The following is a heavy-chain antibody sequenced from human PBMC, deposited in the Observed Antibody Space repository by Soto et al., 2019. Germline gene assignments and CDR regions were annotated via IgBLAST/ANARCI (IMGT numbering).Heavy chain of an antibody. V-gene: IGHV3-33*01. D-gene: IGHD2-2*01. CDR3: ARDALGEYCSSTSGYGGWFDP. CDR1: GFTFSSYG. CDR2: IWYDGSNK. Sequence: QVQLVESGGGVVQPGRSLRLSCAASGFTFSSYGMHWVRQAPGKGLEWVAVIWYDGSNKYYADSVKGRFTISRDISKNTLHLQMNSLRAEDTVVYSCARDALGEYCSSTSGYGGWFDPWGQATPVTVSS. J-gene: IGHJ5*02.